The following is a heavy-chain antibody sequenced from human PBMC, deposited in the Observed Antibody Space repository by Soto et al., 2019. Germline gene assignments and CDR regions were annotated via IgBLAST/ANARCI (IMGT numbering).Heavy chain of an antibody. J-gene: IGHJ4*02. CDR1: GFTFSRHT. CDR3: XXXXXXDXXXXXXXHPYYFDD. V-gene: IGHV3-30-3*01. CDR2: ISDDGSNT. Sequence: QVQLVESGGGVVQPGRSLRLSCAASGFTFSRHTMHWVRQAPGKGLEWVAAISDDGSNTYYADSVKGRFTISRDNSKXXLXXXXXXXXXXXXXXXXXXXXXXXDXXXXXXXHPYYFDDWGQGTLVTVSS.